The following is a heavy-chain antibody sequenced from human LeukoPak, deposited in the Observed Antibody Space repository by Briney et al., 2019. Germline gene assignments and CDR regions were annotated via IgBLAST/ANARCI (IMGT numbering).Heavy chain of an antibody. CDR3: ARDEGAFDI. CDR2: INPNSGGT. J-gene: IGHJ3*02. CDR1: GGTFSSYA. V-gene: IGHV1-2*02. Sequence: ASVKVSCKASGGTFSSYAISWVRQAPGQGLEWMGWINPNSGGTNYAQKFQGRVTMTRDTSISTAYMELSRLRSDDTAVYYCARDEGAFDIWGQGTMVTVSS.